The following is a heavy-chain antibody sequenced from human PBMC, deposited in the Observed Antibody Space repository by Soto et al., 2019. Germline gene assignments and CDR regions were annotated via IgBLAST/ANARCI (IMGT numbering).Heavy chain of an antibody. J-gene: IGHJ5*02. CDR3: ARDRKAYSSSWYWFDP. V-gene: IGHV1-46*01. CDR1: GYTFTSYY. Sequence: ASVKVSCKASGYTFTSYYMHWVRQAPGQGLEWMGIINPSGGSTSYAQKFQGRVTMTRDTSTSTVYMELSSLRSEDTAVYYCARDRKAYSSSWYWFDPWGQGTLVTVSS. D-gene: IGHD6-13*01. CDR2: INPSGGST.